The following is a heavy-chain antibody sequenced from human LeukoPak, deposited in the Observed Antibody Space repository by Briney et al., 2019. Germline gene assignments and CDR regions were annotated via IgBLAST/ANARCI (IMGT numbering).Heavy chain of an antibody. CDR2: IYPGDSDT. V-gene: IGHV5-51*04. CDR3: ARSVDTAMVTFGY. CDR1: GYSFTSYW. D-gene: IGHD5-18*01. J-gene: IGHJ4*02. Sequence: GESLKISCKGSGYSFTSYWIGWVRQMPGKGLEWMGIIYPGDSDTRYSPSFQGQVTISADKPISTAYLQWSSLKASDTAMYYCARSVDTAMVTFGYWGQGTLVTVSS.